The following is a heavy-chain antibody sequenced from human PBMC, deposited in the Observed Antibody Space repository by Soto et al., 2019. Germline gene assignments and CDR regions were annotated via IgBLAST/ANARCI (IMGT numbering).Heavy chain of an antibody. CDR2: VDSDGST. J-gene: IGHJ5*02. Sequence: QVQLHESGPGLVKPSETLSLTCLVSGGAISGITYYWGWIRQPPGKGLEWIGRVDSDGSTYYNPSLKSRVTMSVDTSMTQFSLRLSSVTAADTALYYCARGGISRIYQLPPFDPLGQGTLVTVSS. D-gene: IGHD2-2*01. CDR1: GGAISGITYY. CDR3: ARGGISRIYQLPPFDP. V-gene: IGHV4-39*01.